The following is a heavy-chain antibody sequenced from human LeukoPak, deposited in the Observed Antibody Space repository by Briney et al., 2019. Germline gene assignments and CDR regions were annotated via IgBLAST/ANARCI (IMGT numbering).Heavy chain of an antibody. CDR1: GFTFSDYY. CDR3: ARDGYCSSTSCSGVPKI. D-gene: IGHD2-2*03. J-gene: IGHJ4*02. CDR2: ISSSGSTI. Sequence: GGSLRLSCAASGFTFSDYYMSWIRQAPGKGLEWVSYISSSGSTIYYADSVKGRFTISRDNAKNSLYLQMNSLRADDTAVYYRARDGYCSSTSCSGVPKIWGQGTLVTVSS. V-gene: IGHV3-11*01.